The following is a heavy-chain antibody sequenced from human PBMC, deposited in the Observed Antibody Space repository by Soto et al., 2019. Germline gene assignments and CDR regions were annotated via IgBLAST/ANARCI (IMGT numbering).Heavy chain of an antibody. CDR2: IIPIFGTA. D-gene: IGHD3-22*01. CDR3: ARAIDSSGYYHYYYYYGMDV. J-gene: IGHJ6*02. CDR1: GGTFSSYA. V-gene: IGHV1-69*01. Sequence: QVQLVQSGAEVKKPGSSVKVSCKASGGTFSSYAISWVRQAPGQGLEWMGWIIPIFGTANYAQKFQGRVTITADESTSTAYIDLSSLRSEDTSVYYCARAIDSSGYYHYYYYYGMDVWGQGTTVTVSS.